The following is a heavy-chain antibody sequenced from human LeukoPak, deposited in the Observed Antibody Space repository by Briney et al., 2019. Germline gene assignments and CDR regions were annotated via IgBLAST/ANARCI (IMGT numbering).Heavy chain of an antibody. J-gene: IGHJ5*02. Sequence: PGGSLRLSWAASGXTFSNYWVYWVRQVPGKGLVWVLRIDTDGSGTDYADFVKGRFTISRDNAKNTLYLQMNSLTAEDTAVYYCARDGVAVTVNWFDPWGQGALVTVSS. CDR2: IDTDGSGT. CDR1: GXTFSNYW. D-gene: IGHD6-19*01. V-gene: IGHV3-74*01. CDR3: ARDGVAVTVNWFDP.